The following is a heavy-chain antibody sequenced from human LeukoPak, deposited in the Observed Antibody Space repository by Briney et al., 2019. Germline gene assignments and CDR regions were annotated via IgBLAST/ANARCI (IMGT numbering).Heavy chain of an antibody. CDR2: IYHSGST. J-gene: IGHJ4*02. D-gene: IGHD3-16*02. CDR1: GGSISSSNW. V-gene: IGHV4-4*02. CDR3: ARVGLRLGELSVY. Sequence: PSETLSLTCTVSGGSISSSNWWSWVRQPPGKGLEWIGEIYHSGSTNYNPSLKSRVTISVDTSKNQFSLKLSSVTAADTAVYYCARVGLRLGELSVYWGQGTLVTVSS.